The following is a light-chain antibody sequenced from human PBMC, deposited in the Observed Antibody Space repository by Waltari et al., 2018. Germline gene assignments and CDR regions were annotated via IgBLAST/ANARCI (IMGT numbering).Light chain of an antibody. CDR2: DVT. CDR1: SSDVGGYNY. Sequence: QSALTQPASVSGSPGQSLTISCTGTSSDVGGYNYVSWFQQHPGKAPKLVIYDVTNRPSGVSNRFSGSKSDNTASLTISGLQAADEADYYCSSYTSSSTVVFGGGTKLTVL. V-gene: IGLV2-14*03. J-gene: IGLJ2*01. CDR3: SSYTSSSTVV.